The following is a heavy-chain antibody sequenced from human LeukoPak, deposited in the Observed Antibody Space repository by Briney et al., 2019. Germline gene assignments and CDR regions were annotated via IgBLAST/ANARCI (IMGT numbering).Heavy chain of an antibody. J-gene: IGHJ4*02. CDR3: TTTPYYHDSSGYDIYYFDH. V-gene: IGHV3-15*01. CDR2: IKRKTDGGTT. CDR1: GFSFIYAW. Sequence: GGSLRLSCAASGFSFIYAWMTWVRQAPGKGLEWVGRIKRKTDGGTTDYAAPVKGRFTISRDDSKNTLYLQMNSLKTEDTAVYYCTTTPYYHDSSGYDIYYFDHWGQGTLVTVSS. D-gene: IGHD3-22*01.